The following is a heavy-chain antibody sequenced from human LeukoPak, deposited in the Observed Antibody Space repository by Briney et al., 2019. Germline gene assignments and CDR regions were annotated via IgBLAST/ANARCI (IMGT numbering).Heavy chain of an antibody. Sequence: GGSLRLSCAASVFTSSSYTMNWVRQAPGKGLEWVSSISSSSSYIYYAESVKGRFTMSRDNAKNSLYLQMNSLRAEDTAVYYCARATTYDILTGYFDYWGQGTLVTVSS. J-gene: IGHJ4*02. D-gene: IGHD3-9*01. CDR3: ARATTYDILTGYFDY. CDR2: ISSSSSYI. CDR1: VFTSSSYT. V-gene: IGHV3-21*01.